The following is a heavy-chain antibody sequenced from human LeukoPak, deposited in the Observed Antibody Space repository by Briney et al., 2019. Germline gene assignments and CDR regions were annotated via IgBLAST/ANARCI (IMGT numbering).Heavy chain of an antibody. CDR2: ISYDGSNE. D-gene: IGHD2-2*01. V-gene: IGHV3-30*04. CDR1: GFTFGSYG. CDR3: AKDRGVPAAIGSGGYYYMDV. J-gene: IGHJ6*03. Sequence: QTGGSLRLSCAASGFTFGSYGMHWVRQAPGKGLEWVAAISYDGSNEYYLDSVKGRFTVSRDNSKNTLNLQMNSLRAEDTAVYYCAKDRGVPAAIGSGGYYYMDVWGKGTTVTVSS.